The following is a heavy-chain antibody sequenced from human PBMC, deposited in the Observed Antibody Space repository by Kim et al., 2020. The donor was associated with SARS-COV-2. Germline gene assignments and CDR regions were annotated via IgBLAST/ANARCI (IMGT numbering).Heavy chain of an antibody. D-gene: IGHD6-19*01. J-gene: IGHJ4*02. V-gene: IGHV3-23*01. CDR3: AMRIVVAGTIDS. Sequence: YADSLKGRFTISRDNSQNTLHLQMTSLRAEDTAIYYCAMRIVVAGTIDSWGQGTLVTVSS.